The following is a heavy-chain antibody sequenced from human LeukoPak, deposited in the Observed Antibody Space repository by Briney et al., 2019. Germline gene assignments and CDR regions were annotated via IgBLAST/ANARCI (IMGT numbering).Heavy chain of an antibody. D-gene: IGHD5-12*01. CDR2: INPNSGGT. CDR3: ARDSSAITWSLATSNRPDY. Sequence: ASMMVSCKASGYTFTGYYMHWVRQAPGQGLEWMGWINPNSGGTNYAQKFQGRVTMTRDTSISTAYMELSRLRSDDTAVYYCARDSSAITWSLATSNRPDYWGQGTLVTVSS. V-gene: IGHV1-2*02. CDR1: GYTFTGYY. J-gene: IGHJ4*02.